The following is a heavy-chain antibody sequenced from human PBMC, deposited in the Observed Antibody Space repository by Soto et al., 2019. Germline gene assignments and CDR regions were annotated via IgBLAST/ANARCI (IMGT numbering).Heavy chain of an antibody. Sequence: GSLRLSCAASGFTFSSYAMSWVRQAPGKGLEWVSAISGSGGSTYYADSVKGRFTISRDNSKNTLYLQMNSLRAEDTAVYYCAKDPGWFGVSSWYFDYWGQGTLVTVSS. CDR2: ISGSGGST. CDR1: GFTFSSYA. CDR3: AKDPGWFGVSSWYFDY. D-gene: IGHD3-10*01. V-gene: IGHV3-23*01. J-gene: IGHJ4*02.